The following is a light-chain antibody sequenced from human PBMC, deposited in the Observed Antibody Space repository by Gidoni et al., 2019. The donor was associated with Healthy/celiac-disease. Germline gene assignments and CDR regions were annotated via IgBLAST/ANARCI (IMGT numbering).Light chain of an antibody. V-gene: IGKV1-39*01. Sequence: DIQMTQSPSSLSASVGDRVTIHCRASQSISSYLNWYQQKPGKAPKLLIYAAASLQSGVPSRFSGSGSGTDFTLTISSLQPEDFATYYCQQRYSTPMYTFGQGTKLEIK. CDR3: QQRYSTPMYT. CDR1: QSISSY. CDR2: AAA. J-gene: IGKJ2*01.